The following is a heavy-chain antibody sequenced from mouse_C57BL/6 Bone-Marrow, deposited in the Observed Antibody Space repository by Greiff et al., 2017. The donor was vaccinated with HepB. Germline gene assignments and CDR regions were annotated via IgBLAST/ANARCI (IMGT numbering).Heavy chain of an antibody. CDR2: IDPSDSET. Sequence: QVQLQQPGAELVRPGSSVKLSCKASGYTFTSYWMHWVKQRPIQGLEWIGNIDPSDSETHYNQKFKDKATLTVDKSSSTAYMQLSSLTSEDSAVYYCAREVYYVPDWYFDVWGTGTTVTVSS. D-gene: IGHD1-1*01. V-gene: IGHV1-52*01. J-gene: IGHJ1*03. CDR3: AREVYYVPDWYFDV. CDR1: GYTFTSYW.